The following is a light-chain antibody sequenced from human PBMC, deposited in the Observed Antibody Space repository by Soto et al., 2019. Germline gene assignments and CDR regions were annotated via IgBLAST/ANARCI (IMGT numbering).Light chain of an antibody. Sequence: QSVLTQSPSVSGAPGQRVTISCTGSSSNIGAGYDVHWYQQLPGTAPKLLIYGNTNRPSGVPDRFSGSKSGTSASLAITGLQAEYEADYYCQSHDTSLSGYVFGTGTKLTVL. CDR2: GNT. CDR1: SSNIGAGYD. CDR3: QSHDTSLSGYV. V-gene: IGLV1-40*01. J-gene: IGLJ1*01.